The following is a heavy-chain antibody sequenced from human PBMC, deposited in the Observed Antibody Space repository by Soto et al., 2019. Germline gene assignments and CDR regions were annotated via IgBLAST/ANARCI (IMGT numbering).Heavy chain of an antibody. D-gene: IGHD6-13*01. V-gene: IGHV1-69*12. CDR2: IIPIFGTA. CDR1: GGTFSSYA. J-gene: IGHJ6*02. Sequence: QVQLVQSGAEVKKPGSSVKVSCKASGGTFSSYAISWLRQAPGQGLEWMGGIIPIFGTANYAQKFQGRVTITADESTSPAYMELSSLRSEDTAVYYCAREGLSAAAEGGGGMDVWGQGTTVTVSS. CDR3: AREGLSAAAEGGGGMDV.